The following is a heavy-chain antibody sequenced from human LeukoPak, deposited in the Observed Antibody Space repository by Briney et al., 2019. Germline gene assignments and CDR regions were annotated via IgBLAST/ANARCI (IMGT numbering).Heavy chain of an antibody. J-gene: IGHJ4*02. CDR1: GFTFRSYA. D-gene: IGHD3-10*01. CDR2: ISYDGSNK. Sequence: RGTPRPSCAAPGFTFRSYAMHWGRQAPSKGLGWVAVISYDGSNKYYADYVKGRFTISRDNSKNTLYLQMNSLRAEDTAVYYCARALWFGEPAPPLWGQGTLVTVSS. V-gene: IGHV3-30-3*01. CDR3: ARALWFGEPAPPL.